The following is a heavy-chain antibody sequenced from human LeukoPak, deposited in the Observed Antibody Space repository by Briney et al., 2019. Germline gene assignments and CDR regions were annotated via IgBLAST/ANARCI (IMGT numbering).Heavy chain of an antibody. Sequence: ASVRVSCKASGYTFTAHYIHWVRQTPGQGLELMGLINPNDGYTNYAQKFQGRVTMTRDTSISTAYMELNSLTSDDTALYYCARGTMFAFDYWGQGTLVTASS. CDR3: ARGTMFAFDY. D-gene: IGHD1-14*01. CDR2: INPNDGYT. V-gene: IGHV1-2*06. CDR1: GYTFTAHY. J-gene: IGHJ4*02.